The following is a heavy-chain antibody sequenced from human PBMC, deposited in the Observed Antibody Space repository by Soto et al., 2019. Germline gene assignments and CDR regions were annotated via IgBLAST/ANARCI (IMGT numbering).Heavy chain of an antibody. D-gene: IGHD4-17*01. J-gene: IGHJ4*01. V-gene: IGHV5-51*01. CDR3: ARWAEGVTTPHFDY. CDR1: RWRFTNYW. CDR2: IYPDDSDI. Sequence: PGESLKISCKGSRWRFTNYWIGWVRQMPGKGLEWMGIIYPDDSDIRYSPSFQGQVTISADKSISTAYLQWSSLKASDTAMYYCARWAEGVTTPHFDYWGQGTLVTVSS.